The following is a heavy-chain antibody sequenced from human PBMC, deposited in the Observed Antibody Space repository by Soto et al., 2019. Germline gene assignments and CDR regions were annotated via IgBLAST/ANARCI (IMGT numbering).Heavy chain of an antibody. CDR2: IYDSGTT. V-gene: IGHV4-4*02. CDR1: GDSISNNNC. J-gene: IGHJ6*02. CDR3: ARRRITAFGVVITGYGMDV. Sequence: SETLSLTCAVSGDSISNNNCWNWVRQPPGKGLEWIGEIYDSGTTNDNPSLKSRVTMSVDKSKNQFSLRLSSLTAADTAVYYCARRRITAFGVVITGYGMDVWGQGTTVTVSS. D-gene: IGHD3-3*01.